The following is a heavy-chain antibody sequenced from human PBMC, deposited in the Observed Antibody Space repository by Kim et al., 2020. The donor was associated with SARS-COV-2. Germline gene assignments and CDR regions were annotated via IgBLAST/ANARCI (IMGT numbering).Heavy chain of an antibody. D-gene: IGHD4-17*01. Sequence: SVKVSCKASGGTFSCYTISWVRQAPGQGLEWLGGIIPIFGTPNFAQKFQGRLTITADESPSTAYMELSSLRSEDAAVYYCARAPGVTTFEIPHYYYYALDVWGQGTTVTV. CDR2: IIPIFGTP. CDR1: GGTFSCYT. V-gene: IGHV1-69*13. J-gene: IGHJ6*02. CDR3: ARAPGVTTFEIPHYYYYALDV.